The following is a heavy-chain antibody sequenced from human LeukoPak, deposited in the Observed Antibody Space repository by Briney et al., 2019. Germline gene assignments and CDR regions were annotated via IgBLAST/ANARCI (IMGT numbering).Heavy chain of an antibody. CDR2: ISGSGGSS. CDR1: GFTISSYA. J-gene: IGHJ3*02. V-gene: IGHV3-23*01. D-gene: IGHD5-12*01. CDR3: TKHRGGWIDAFDI. Sequence: GGSLRLSCAASGFTISSYAMTWVRQAPGKGLEWVSSISGSGGSSYSADSVKGRFTISRDNSKKTLYMQMNSLRAEDTAVYYCTKHRGGWIDAFDIWGQGTMVTVSS.